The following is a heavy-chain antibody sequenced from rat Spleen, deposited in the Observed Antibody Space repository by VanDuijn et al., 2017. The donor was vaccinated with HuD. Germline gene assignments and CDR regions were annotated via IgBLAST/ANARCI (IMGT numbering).Heavy chain of an antibody. D-gene: IGHD1-11*01. CDR1: GFIFSDHF. Sequence: EVQLVESDGGLVQPGGSLKLSCAASGFIFSDHFMAWVRQVPTMGLEWVTTISSDGGRNFYRDSVKGRFTISRDNAKSSLYLQMDSLRSEDTATYYCARHGGTTVDSFDYWGQGVMVTVSS. V-gene: IGHV5-29*01. J-gene: IGHJ2*01. CDR3: ARHGGTTVDSFDY. CDR2: ISSDGGRN.